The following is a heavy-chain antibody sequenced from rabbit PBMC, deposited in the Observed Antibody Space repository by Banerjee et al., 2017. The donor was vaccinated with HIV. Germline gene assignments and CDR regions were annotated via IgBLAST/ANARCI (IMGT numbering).Heavy chain of an antibody. CDR1: GFDLSSYYY. D-gene: IGHD1-1*01. V-gene: IGHV1S40*01. CDR2: IYADGSGYT. J-gene: IGHJ4*01. CDR3: ARVNAGSSGYPYYFNL. Sequence: QSLEESGGGLVKPGGTLTLTCKASGFDLSSYYYMCWVRQAPGKGLEWIACIYADGSGYTYYASWAKGRFTISKTSSTTVTLQMTSLTAADTATYFCARVNAGSSGYPYYFNLWGPGTLVTVS.